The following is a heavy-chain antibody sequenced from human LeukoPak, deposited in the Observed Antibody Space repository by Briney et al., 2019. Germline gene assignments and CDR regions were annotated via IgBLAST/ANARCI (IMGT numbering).Heavy chain of an antibody. J-gene: IGHJ4*02. V-gene: IGHV3-23*01. CDR1: GFTFSNFA. CDR3: ARVFNIAAAGTFDY. CDR2: ISGSGDST. D-gene: IGHD6-13*01. Sequence: PGGSLRLSCAASGFTFSNFAMNWVRQAPGKGLEWVSAISGSGDSTYYADSVKGRFTISRDNAKNSLYLQMNSLRAEDTAVYYCARVFNIAAAGTFDYWGQGTLVTVSS.